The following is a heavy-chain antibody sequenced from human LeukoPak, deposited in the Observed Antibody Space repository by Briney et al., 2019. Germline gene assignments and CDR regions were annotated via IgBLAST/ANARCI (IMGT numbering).Heavy chain of an antibody. CDR2: INPNSGGT. V-gene: IGHV1-2*02. CDR3: ASRIVPASHWFFDI. Sequence: GASVKVSCKASGYTFTGYYMHWARQAPGQGLEWMGWINPNSGGTNYAQKFQGRVTMTRDTSISTAYMELSRLRSDDTAVYYCASRIVPASHWFFDIWGRGTLVTVSS. J-gene: IGHJ2*01. D-gene: IGHD2-2*01. CDR1: GYTFTGYY.